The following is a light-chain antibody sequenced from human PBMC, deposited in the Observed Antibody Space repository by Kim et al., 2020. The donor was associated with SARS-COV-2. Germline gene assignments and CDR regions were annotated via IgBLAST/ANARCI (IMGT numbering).Light chain of an antibody. CDR1: EDIINF. CDR2: DAS. CDR3: QQFQSLPLT. V-gene: IGKV1-33*01. Sequence: ASVGDRITITCQASEDIINFLNWYQQKPGKAPKLLIYDASHLETGVPSRFSGGGSGTYFTFTISSLQPEDIATYYCQQFQSLPLTFGGGTKVDIK. J-gene: IGKJ4*01.